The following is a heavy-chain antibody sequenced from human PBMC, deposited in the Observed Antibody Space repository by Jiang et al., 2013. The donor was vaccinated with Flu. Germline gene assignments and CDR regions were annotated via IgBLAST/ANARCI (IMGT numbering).Heavy chain of an antibody. J-gene: IGHJ6*02. D-gene: IGHD1-26*01. Sequence: VQLLESGGGVVQPGRSLRLSCAASGFTFSSYGMHWVRQAPGKGLEWVAVIWYDGSNKYYADSVKGRFTISRDNSKNTLYLQMNSLRAEDTAVYYCARSPRWGPLDYYYYGMDVWGQGTTVTVSS. CDR1: GFTFSSYG. CDR3: ARSPRWGPLDYYYYGMDV. V-gene: IGHV3-33*01. CDR2: IWYDGSNK.